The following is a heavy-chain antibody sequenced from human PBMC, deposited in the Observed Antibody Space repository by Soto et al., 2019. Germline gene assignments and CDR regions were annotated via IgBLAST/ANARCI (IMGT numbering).Heavy chain of an antibody. CDR2: IDPSDSYT. CDR3: ARNFRGYSGYDLGYYGMDV. Sequence: GESLKISCXGSGYSFTSYWISWVRQMPGKGLEWMGRIDPSDSYTNYSPSFQGHVTISADKSISTAYLQWSSLKASDTAMYYCARNFRGYSGYDLGYYGMDVWGQGTTVTVSS. D-gene: IGHD5-12*01. J-gene: IGHJ6*02. V-gene: IGHV5-10-1*01. CDR1: GYSFTSYW.